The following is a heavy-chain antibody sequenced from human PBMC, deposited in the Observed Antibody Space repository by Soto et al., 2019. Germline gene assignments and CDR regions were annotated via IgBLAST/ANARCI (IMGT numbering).Heavy chain of an antibody. CDR3: ARLVGNSWLDY. J-gene: IGHJ4*02. CDR1: GDSVXXXXXX. D-gene: IGHD6-13*01. Sequence: QVQLQQSGPGLVKPSQTLSLTCAISGDSVXXXXXXXXXXXXXXXXXLEWLRRTYYRSNWHNEYAVSVKSRMTINPDTSQNHFSLPLNSVTPEDTAVYYCARLVGNSWLDYWGQGTLVTVSS. V-gene: IGHV6-1*01. CDR2: TYYRSNWHN.